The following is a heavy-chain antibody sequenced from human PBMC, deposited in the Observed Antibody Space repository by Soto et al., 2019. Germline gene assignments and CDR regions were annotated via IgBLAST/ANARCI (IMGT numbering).Heavy chain of an antibody. V-gene: IGHV4-4*02. Sequence: QVQLQESGPGLVKPSGTLSLTCAVSGGSFTSNNWWTWVRQPPGQGLEWIGEIYRTGSTNYNPSPKRRVTISLDKSENQFPLKVTSLTAADTAVYYCASRDPGTSVDYWGQGTLVTVSS. CDR3: ASRDPGTSVDY. J-gene: IGHJ4*02. D-gene: IGHD1-7*01. CDR1: GGSFTSNNW. CDR2: IYRTGST.